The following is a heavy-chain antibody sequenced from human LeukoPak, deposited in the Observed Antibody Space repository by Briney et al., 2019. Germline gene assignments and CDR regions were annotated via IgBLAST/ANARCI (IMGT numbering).Heavy chain of an antibody. D-gene: IGHD3-10*01. CDR2: ISSSSSTI. Sequence: GGSLRLSCAASGFTFSSYSMNWVRQAPGKGLEWVSYISSSSSTIYYADSVKGRFTISRDNAKNSLYLQMNSLRAEDTAVYYCARDHFTMVRGVKDYWVQGTLVTVSS. J-gene: IGHJ4*02. CDR1: GFTFSSYS. V-gene: IGHV3-48*04. CDR3: ARDHFTMVRGVKDY.